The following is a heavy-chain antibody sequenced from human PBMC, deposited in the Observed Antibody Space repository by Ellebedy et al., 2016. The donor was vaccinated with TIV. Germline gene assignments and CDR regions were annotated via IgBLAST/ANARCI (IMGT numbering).Heavy chain of an antibody. CDR1: GFTFSDYY. CDR2: ISSSGSTI. CDR3: ARDRTRAVVVAATGIGGWFDP. V-gene: IGHV3-11*01. Sequence: PGGSLRLSCAASGFTFSDYYMSRIRQAPGKGLEWVSYISSSGSTIYYADSVKGRFTISRDNAKNSLYLQMNSLRAEDTAVYYCARDRTRAVVVAATGIGGWFDPWGQGTLVIVSS. D-gene: IGHD2-15*01. J-gene: IGHJ5*02.